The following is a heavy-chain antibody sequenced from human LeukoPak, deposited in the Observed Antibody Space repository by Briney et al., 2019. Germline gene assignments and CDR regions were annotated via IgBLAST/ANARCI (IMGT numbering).Heavy chain of an antibody. Sequence: SEALSLTCAVYGGSFSGYYWSWIRQPPGKGLEWIGEINHSGSTNYNPSLKSRVTISVDTSKNQFSLKLSSVTAVDTAVYYCATFTYYYDSSGFYYYYGMDVWGQGTTVTVSS. V-gene: IGHV4-34*01. CDR1: GGSFSGYY. CDR3: ATFTYYYDSSGFYYYYGMDV. CDR2: INHSGST. D-gene: IGHD3-22*01. J-gene: IGHJ6*02.